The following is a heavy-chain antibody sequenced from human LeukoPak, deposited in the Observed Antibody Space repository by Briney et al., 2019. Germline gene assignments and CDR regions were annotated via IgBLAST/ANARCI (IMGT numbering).Heavy chain of an antibody. V-gene: IGHV1-18*01. CDR3: ARAPGIRKRNGYCSSTSCYSLDY. J-gene: IGHJ4*02. CDR2: ISAYSGNT. Sequence: ASVKVSCKASGYTFSSYGISWVRQAPGQGLEWMGWISAYSGNTHYAQKFQGRVTMTTDTSTTTAYMELRGLRSDDTAVYYCARAPGIRKRNGYCSSTSCYSLDYWGQGTLVTVSS. CDR1: GYTFSSYG. D-gene: IGHD2-2*02.